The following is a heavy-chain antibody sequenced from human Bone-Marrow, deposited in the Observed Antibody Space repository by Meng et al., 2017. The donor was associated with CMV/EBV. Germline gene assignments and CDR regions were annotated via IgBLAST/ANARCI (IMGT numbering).Heavy chain of an antibody. CDR3: ARDGGSQGYCSSTSCWTKYYYYGMDV. J-gene: IGHJ6*02. D-gene: IGHD2-2*01. CDR2: ISSSGSTI. V-gene: IGHV3-11*01. CDR1: GFTFSDYY. Sequence: GESLKISCAASGFTFSDYYMSWIRQAPGKGLEWVSYISSSGSTIYYADSVKSRFTISRDNAKNSLYLQMHSLRAEDTAVYYCARDGGSQGYCSSTSCWTKYYYYGMDVWGQGTTVTVSS.